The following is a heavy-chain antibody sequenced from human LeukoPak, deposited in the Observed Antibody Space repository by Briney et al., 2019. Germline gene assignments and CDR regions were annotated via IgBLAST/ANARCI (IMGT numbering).Heavy chain of an antibody. CDR1: GFTFSTYA. Sequence: GRSLSLSCAASGFTFSTYAMHWVRRAPGKGLEWVAFIWPDGSKKYYADSVTGRFAISRETSKNTVYLQMNDLRPEDTALYFCAKISSSAESNFDYWGQGTLLTVSS. CDR3: AKISSSAESNFDY. CDR2: IWPDGSKK. V-gene: IGHV3-33*06. J-gene: IGHJ4*02. D-gene: IGHD6-25*01.